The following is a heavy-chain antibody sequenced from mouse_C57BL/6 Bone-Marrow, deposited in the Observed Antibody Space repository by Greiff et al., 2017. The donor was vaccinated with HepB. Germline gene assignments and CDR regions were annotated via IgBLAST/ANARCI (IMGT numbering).Heavy chain of an antibody. D-gene: IGHD4-1*01. V-gene: IGHV1-42*01. Sequence: EVHLVESGPELVKPGASVKISCKASGYSFTGYYMNWVKQSPEKSLEWIGEINPSTGGTTYNQKFKAKATLTVDKSSSTAYMQLKSLTSEDSAVYYCARLGTGTYYFDYWGQGTTLTVSS. CDR1: GYSFTGYY. J-gene: IGHJ2*01. CDR2: INPSTGGT. CDR3: ARLGTGTYYFDY.